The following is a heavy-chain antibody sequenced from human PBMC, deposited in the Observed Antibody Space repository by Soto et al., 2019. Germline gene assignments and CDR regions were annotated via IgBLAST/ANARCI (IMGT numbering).Heavy chain of an antibody. CDR3: AGGGEQQLKY. CDR2: INPSGGST. J-gene: IGHJ4*02. CDR1: GYTFTSYY. Sequence: QVQLVQSGAEVKKPGASVKVSCKASGYTFTSYYMHWVRQAPGQGLEWMGIINPSGGSTSYAQKFQGRVTMTRDTSTSTVYMERSRLRSEDTAVDYCAGGGEQQLKYWGQGTLVTVSS. V-gene: IGHV1-46*01. D-gene: IGHD6-13*01.